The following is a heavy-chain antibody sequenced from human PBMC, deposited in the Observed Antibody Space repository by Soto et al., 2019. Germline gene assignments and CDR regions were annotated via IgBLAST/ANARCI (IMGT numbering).Heavy chain of an antibody. D-gene: IGHD2-8*01. CDR3: AKGRPSGIGVIYI. CDR2: ISGSGGST. CDR1: GFTFSSYA. V-gene: IGHV3-23*01. J-gene: IGHJ3*02. Sequence: GGSLRLSCAASGFTFSSYAMSWVRQAPGKGLEWVSAISGSGGSTYYADAVKGRFTISRDNTKNKLYRKMNSLRAGDTAEYYGAKGRPSGIGVIYIWGKGIMVTVSS.